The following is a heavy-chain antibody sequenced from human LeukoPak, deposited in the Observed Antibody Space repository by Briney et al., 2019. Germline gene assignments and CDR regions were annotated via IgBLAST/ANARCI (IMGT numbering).Heavy chain of an antibody. J-gene: IGHJ4*02. Sequence: GGSLRLSCAASGFTFSSYAMSWVRQAPGKGLEWVSAISGSGGSTYYADSVKGRFTISRDNSKNSLYLQMNSLRAEDTALYYCAKVGDGYNFLDYWGQGTLVTVSS. CDR2: ISGSGGST. V-gene: IGHV3-23*01. CDR1: GFTFSSYA. CDR3: AKVGDGYNFLDY. D-gene: IGHD5-24*01.